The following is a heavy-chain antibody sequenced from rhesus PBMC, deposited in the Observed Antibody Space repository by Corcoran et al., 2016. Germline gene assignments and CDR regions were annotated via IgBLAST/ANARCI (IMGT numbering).Heavy chain of an antibody. V-gene: IGHV4-80*01. CDR1: GGSFSSYW. CDR3: ARLNTVTTNSFDY. Sequence: QVQLQESGPGLVKPSETLSLTCAVSGGSFSSYWWSWIRQPPGKGLEWIGEINGNSGSTNYNPSLKSRVTISKDASKNQFSLKLSSVTVADTAVYYCARLNTVTTNSFDYWGQGVLVTVSS. CDR2: INGNSGST. D-gene: IGHD4-23*01. J-gene: IGHJ4*01.